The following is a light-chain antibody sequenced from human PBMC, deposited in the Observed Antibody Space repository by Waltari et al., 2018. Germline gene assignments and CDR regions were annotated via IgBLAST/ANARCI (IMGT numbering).Light chain of an antibody. Sequence: SVLTPPPSVSRAPRQRFPISCTGSSSNFGAANDYQCYQHRPGTAPKLLIYGNTNRPSGVPDRFSGSKSGTSASLAITGLQSEDEADYYCQSYDSSLSGSAFGGGTKLTVL. CDR3: QSYDSSLSGSA. V-gene: IGLV1-40*01. CDR1: SSNFGAAND. J-gene: IGLJ2*01. CDR2: GNT.